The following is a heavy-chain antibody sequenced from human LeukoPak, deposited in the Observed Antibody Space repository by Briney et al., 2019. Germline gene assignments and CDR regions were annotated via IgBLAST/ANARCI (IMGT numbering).Heavy chain of an antibody. D-gene: IGHD1-26*01. CDR3: ARRPPNGGSNGGPSGLDY. Sequence: SETLSLTCAVYGESFSGYYWSWIRQSPGKGLEWIGESNHGGSTNYKPSLESRVTISVDTSKNQFSLKLTSVTAADTAVYYCARRPPNGGSNGGPSGLDYWAQGTLVTVSS. CDR1: GESFSGYY. V-gene: IGHV4-34*01. CDR2: SNHGGST. J-gene: IGHJ4*02.